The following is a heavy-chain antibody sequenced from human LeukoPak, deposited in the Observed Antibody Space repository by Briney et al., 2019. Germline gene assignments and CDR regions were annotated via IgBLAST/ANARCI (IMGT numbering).Heavy chain of an antibody. CDR2: ISAYNGNT. V-gene: IGHV1-18*01. J-gene: IGHJ5*02. CDR3: ARVRSSWYSGWFDP. Sequence: ASVKVSCKASGYTFTSYGISWVRQAPGQGLEWMGWISAYNGNTNYAQKLQGRVTMTTDTSTSTAYMELSSLRSEDTAVYYCARVRSSWYSGWFDPWGQGTLVTVSS. D-gene: IGHD6-13*01. CDR1: GYTFTSYG.